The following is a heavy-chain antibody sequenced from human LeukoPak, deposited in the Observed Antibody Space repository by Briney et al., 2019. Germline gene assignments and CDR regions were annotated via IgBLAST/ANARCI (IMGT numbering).Heavy chain of an antibody. Sequence: SETLSLTCAVYGGSFSGYYWSWIRQPPGKGLEWIGEINHSGSTNYNPSLKSRVTISVDTSKNQFSLKLSSATAADTAVYYCARGLGIAAAGTYNWFDPWGQGTLVTVSS. V-gene: IGHV4-34*01. CDR2: INHSGST. J-gene: IGHJ5*02. D-gene: IGHD6-13*01. CDR1: GGSFSGYY. CDR3: ARGLGIAAAGTYNWFDP.